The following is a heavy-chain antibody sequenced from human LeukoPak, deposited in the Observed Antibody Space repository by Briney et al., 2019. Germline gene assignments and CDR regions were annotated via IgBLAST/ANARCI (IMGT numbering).Heavy chain of an antibody. CDR2: ISTSSIYI. CDR1: GFTFSFYW. D-gene: IGHD3-16*02. Sequence: GGSLRLSCGASGFTFSFYWMTWVRQAPGKGLEWVSSISTSSIYIYNADSVKGRFTISRDNARNSLFLQMNSLRAEDTAVYYCARVPAGVIGMKDAFDVWGQGTMVTVSS. CDR3: ARVPAGVIGMKDAFDV. J-gene: IGHJ3*01. V-gene: IGHV3-21*01.